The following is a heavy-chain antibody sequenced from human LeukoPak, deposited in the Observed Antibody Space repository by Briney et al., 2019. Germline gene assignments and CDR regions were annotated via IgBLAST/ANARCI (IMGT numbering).Heavy chain of an antibody. V-gene: IGHV1-69*05. CDR3: ASYGGNLQIGY. Sequence: GASVKVSCKASGGTFSSYAISWVRQAPGQGLEWMGGIIPIFGTANYAQKFQGRVTITTDESTSTAYMELSSLRSEDTAVYYCASYGGNLQIGYWGQGTLVTVSS. J-gene: IGHJ4*02. CDR2: IIPIFGTA. CDR1: GGTFSSYA. D-gene: IGHD4-23*01.